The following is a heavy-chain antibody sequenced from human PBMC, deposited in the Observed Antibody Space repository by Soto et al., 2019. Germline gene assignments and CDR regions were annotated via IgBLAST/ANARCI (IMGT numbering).Heavy chain of an antibody. Sequence: QVQLVESGGGVVQPGRSLRLSCAASGFTFSSYAMHWVRQAPGKGLEWVAVISYDGSNKYYADSVKGRFTISRDNSKNTLYLQMNSLRAEDTAVDYCARDLLWFGELSLGAFDIWGQGTMVTVSS. J-gene: IGHJ3*02. D-gene: IGHD3-10*01. CDR2: ISYDGSNK. CDR3: ARDLLWFGELSLGAFDI. CDR1: GFTFSSYA. V-gene: IGHV3-30-3*01.